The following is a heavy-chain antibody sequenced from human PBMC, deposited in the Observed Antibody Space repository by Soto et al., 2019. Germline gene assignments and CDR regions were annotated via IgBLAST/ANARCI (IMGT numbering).Heavy chain of an antibody. CDR2: ISYDRTYK. J-gene: IGHJ4*02. CDR3: AKDRSNSWSFDY. Sequence: PGGSLRLSCAASGFTFSSYGMHWVRQAPGKGLEWLALISYDRTYKLYSDSVKGRFIVSSDDSKNTLYLEMNSLRGEDTAVYYCAKDRSNSWSFDYWGQGTLVTVSS. CDR1: GFTFSSYG. D-gene: IGHD6-13*01. V-gene: IGHV3-30*18.